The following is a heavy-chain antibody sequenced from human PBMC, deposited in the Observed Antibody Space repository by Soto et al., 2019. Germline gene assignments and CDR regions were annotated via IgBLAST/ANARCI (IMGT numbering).Heavy chain of an antibody. CDR2: ISAYNGNT. Sequence: GASVKVSCKASGYTFTSYGISWLRQAPGQGLEWMGWISAYNGNTNYAQKLQGRVTMTTDTSTSTAYMELRSLRSDDTAVYYCARGVRCELHDAFDIWGQGTMVTVSS. CDR3: ARGVRCELHDAFDI. J-gene: IGHJ3*02. V-gene: IGHV1-18*01. CDR1: GYTFTSYG. D-gene: IGHD1-26*01.